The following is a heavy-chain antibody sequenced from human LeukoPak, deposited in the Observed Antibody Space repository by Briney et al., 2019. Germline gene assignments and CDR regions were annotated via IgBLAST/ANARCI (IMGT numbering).Heavy chain of an antibody. J-gene: IGHJ4*02. CDR3: ARGMYSSSSVDFDY. CDR1: GFTFSSYA. CDR2: VSGSGGST. V-gene: IGHV3-23*01. Sequence: PAGSLRLSCAASGFTFSSYAMSWVRQAPGKGLEWVSTVSGSGGSTYYADAVKGQFTISRDNSKNTLYLQMNSLRAEDTAVYYCARGMYSSSSVDFDYWGQGTLVTVSS. D-gene: IGHD6-6*01.